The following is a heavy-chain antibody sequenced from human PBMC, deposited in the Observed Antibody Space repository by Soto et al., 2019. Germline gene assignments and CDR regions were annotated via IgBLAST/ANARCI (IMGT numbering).Heavy chain of an antibody. J-gene: IGHJ3*02. V-gene: IGHV4-34*01. D-gene: IGHD3-10*01. Sequence: SETLSLTCAVYGGSFSGYYWSWIRQPPGKGLEWIGEINHSGSTNYNPSLKSRVTISVDTSKNQFSLKLSSVTAADTAVYYCARGLTMVRGVIGDAFDIWGQGTIVTV. CDR1: GGSFSGYY. CDR3: ARGLTMVRGVIGDAFDI. CDR2: INHSGST.